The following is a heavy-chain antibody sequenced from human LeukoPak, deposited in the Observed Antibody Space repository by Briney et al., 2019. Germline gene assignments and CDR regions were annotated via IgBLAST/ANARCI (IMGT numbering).Heavy chain of an antibody. Sequence: ASVKVSCTASGYTFTSYAIHWVRQAPGQRLEWMGWISAGNGNTKYSQNFQGRVTFISNTSATTAFMELSSQRSEDAAVYYCARDSGSGNNDYWGQGTLVTVSS. CDR3: ARDSGSGNNDY. CDR1: GYTFTSYA. D-gene: IGHD1-26*01. J-gene: IGHJ4*02. V-gene: IGHV1-3*01. CDR2: ISAGNGNT.